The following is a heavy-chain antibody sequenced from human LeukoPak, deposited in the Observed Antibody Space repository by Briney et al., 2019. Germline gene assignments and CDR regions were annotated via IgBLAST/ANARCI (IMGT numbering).Heavy chain of an antibody. CDR1: GFTLSELS. V-gene: IGHV1-24*01. CDR2: FDPEDGET. J-gene: IGHJ4*02. Sequence: ASVKVSCKVSGFTLSELSIHWVRQAPGKGLEWMGGFDPEDGETIYAQKFQGRVTMTEDTSTDTAYMELSSLRSEDTAVYYCATDASLAARLFDYWGQGTLVTVSS. CDR3: ATDASLAARLFDY. D-gene: IGHD6-6*01.